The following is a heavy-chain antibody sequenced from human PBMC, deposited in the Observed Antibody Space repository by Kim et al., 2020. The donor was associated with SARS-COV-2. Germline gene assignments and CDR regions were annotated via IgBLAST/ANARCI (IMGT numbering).Heavy chain of an antibody. CDR2: ISSSSSYI. Sequence: GGSLRLSCGASGFTFSSYSMNWVRQAPGKGLEWVSSISSSSSYIYYADSVKGRFTISRDNAKNSLYLQMNSLRAEDTAVYYCARRDSSGYYYSSWYFDLWGRGTLVTVSS. V-gene: IGHV3-21*01. CDR3: ARRDSSGYYYSSWYFDL. J-gene: IGHJ2*01. D-gene: IGHD3-22*01. CDR1: GFTFSSYS.